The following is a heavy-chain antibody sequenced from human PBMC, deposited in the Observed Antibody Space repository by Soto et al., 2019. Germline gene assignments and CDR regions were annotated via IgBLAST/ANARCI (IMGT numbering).Heavy chain of an antibody. V-gene: IGHV1-18*01. CDR2: ISAYNGNT. CDR3: ARDEASRVVVAAKRGWFDP. Sequence: QVQLVQSGAEVKKPGASVKVSCKASGYTFTSYGISWVRQAPGQGLEWMGWISAYNGNTNYAQKLQGRVTMTTDTSTSTAYMELRSLRSDDTAVYYCARDEASRVVVAAKRGWFDPWGQGTLVTVSS. J-gene: IGHJ5*02. D-gene: IGHD2-15*01. CDR1: GYTFTSYG.